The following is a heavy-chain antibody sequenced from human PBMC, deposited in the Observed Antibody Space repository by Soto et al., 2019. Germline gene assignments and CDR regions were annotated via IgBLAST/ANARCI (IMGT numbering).Heavy chain of an antibody. V-gene: IGHV1-8*01. Sequence: ASVKVSCKASGYTFTSYDINWVRQATGQGLEWRGWMNPNSGNTGYAQKFQGRVTMTRNTSISTAYMELSSLRSEDRAVYYCARGRSYYDILTGQRYYYYGMDVWGQGTTVTVSS. CDR2: MNPNSGNT. CDR3: ARGRSYYDILTGQRYYYYGMDV. D-gene: IGHD3-9*01. J-gene: IGHJ6*02. CDR1: GYTFTSYD.